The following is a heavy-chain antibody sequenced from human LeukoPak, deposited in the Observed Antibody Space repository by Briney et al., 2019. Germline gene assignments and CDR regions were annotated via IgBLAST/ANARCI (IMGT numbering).Heavy chain of an antibody. CDR3: AKGAGPPWFDP. Sequence: SETLSLTCTVSGGSINGYYWSWIRQSPGKGLESLGYIYYTGSTYYNPSLKSRVTISVDTSNNQFSLKLSSVTAADTAVYYCAKGAGPPWFDPWGQGTLVTVSP. CDR1: GGSINGYY. CDR2: IYYTGST. V-gene: IGHV4-59*08. J-gene: IGHJ5*02. D-gene: IGHD6-19*01.